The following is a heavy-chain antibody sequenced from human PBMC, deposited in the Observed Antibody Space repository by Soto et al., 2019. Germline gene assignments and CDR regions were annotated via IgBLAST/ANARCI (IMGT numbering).Heavy chain of an antibody. Sequence: ESLSISFKGSGYSFTRYWIAWVRQMPGKGLEWMGIIYPGDSDTRYSPSFQGQVTISADKSISTAYLQWSSLKASDTAMYYCARKVYYGMDVWGQGTTVTVSS. CDR1: GYSFTRYW. CDR2: IYPGDSDT. J-gene: IGHJ6*02. CDR3: ARKVYYGMDV. V-gene: IGHV5-51*01.